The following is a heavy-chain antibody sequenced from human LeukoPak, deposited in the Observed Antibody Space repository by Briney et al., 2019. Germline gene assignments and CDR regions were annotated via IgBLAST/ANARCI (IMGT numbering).Heavy chain of an antibody. CDR2: IYYSGST. Sequence: SETLSLTCTVSGGSISSYYWSWLRQPPGKGLEWIGYIYYSGSTKYNPSLKTPVTISVDTSKNQFSLKLSSVTAADTAVYYCAKFGVAIGGYYNYYMDVWGKGTTVTVSS. CDR1: GGSISSYY. CDR3: AKFGVAIGGYYNYYMDV. V-gene: IGHV4-59*01. J-gene: IGHJ6*03. D-gene: IGHD3-3*01.